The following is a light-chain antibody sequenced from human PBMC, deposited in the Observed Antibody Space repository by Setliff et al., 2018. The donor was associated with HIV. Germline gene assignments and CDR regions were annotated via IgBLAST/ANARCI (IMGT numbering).Light chain of an antibody. J-gene: IGLJ1*01. Sequence: QSALTQPASVSGSPGQSITISCTATGSDVGDYNYVSWYQQHPGEAPKLLIYDVSNRPSRVSNRFSGSKSGNTASLTISGLQAEDAAHYYCSSYTSSSTFYVFGTGTKVTVL. CDR3: SSYTSSSTFYV. CDR1: GSDVGDYNY. CDR2: DVS. V-gene: IGLV2-14*03.